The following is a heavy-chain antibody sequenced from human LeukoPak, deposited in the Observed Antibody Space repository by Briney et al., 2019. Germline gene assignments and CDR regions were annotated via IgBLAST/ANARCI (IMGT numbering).Heavy chain of an antibody. CDR3: AKDFTYYDFWSGPSFDY. CDR1: RFTFNTYA. D-gene: IGHD3-3*01. V-gene: IGHV3-23*01. J-gene: IGHJ4*02. Sequence: GGSLRLSCAASRFTFNTYAVNWVRQAPGKGLEWVSAISGNGDITYYADSVRGRFTISRDNSKNTLYLQMNSLRAEDTAVYYCAKDFTYYDFWSGPSFDYWGQGTLVTVSS. CDR2: ISGNGDIT.